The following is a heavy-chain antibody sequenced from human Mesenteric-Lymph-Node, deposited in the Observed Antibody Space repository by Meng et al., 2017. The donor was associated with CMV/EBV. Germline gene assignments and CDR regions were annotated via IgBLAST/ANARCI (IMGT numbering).Heavy chain of an antibody. CDR2: IYWDDDK. CDR3: AHRPLVWFGEDYFDY. D-gene: IGHD3-10*01. CDR1: GFSLSTSGVG. V-gene: IGHV2-5*02. J-gene: IGHJ4*02. Sequence: GFSLSTSGVGVGWIRQPPGKALEWLALIYWDDDKRYSPSLKSRLTITKDTSKNQVVLTMTNMDPVDTATYFCAHRPLVWFGEDYFDYWGQGTLVTVSS.